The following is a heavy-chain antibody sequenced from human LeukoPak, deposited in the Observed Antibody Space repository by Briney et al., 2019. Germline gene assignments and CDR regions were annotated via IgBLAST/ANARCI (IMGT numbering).Heavy chain of an antibody. CDR2: ISSSSNYI. Sequence: GGSLRLSCAASGFTLSSYSMNWVRQAPGKGLEWVSSISSSSNYIYYADSVKGRFTISRDNAKDSLYLQMNSLRAEDTAVYSCARGMLTPGHPYFDYWGQGTLVTVSS. J-gene: IGHJ4*02. D-gene: IGHD3-10*02. CDR1: GFTLSSYS. CDR3: ARGMLTPGHPYFDY. V-gene: IGHV3-21*01.